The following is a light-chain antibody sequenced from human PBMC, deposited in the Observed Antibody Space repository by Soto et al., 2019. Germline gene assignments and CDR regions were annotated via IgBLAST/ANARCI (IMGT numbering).Light chain of an antibody. V-gene: IGLV2-11*01. CDR3: QSYDPTLRTSL. Sequence: QSALTQPRSVSGSPGQSVTISCTGTGNDVGAYNYVSWYQQHPGRPPKLLIYGVVRWPSGVPDRFSGSKSGNTASLTISGLQAEDEADYYCQSYDPTLRTSLFGGGTKLTVL. CDR1: GNDVGAYNY. CDR2: GVV. J-gene: IGLJ2*01.